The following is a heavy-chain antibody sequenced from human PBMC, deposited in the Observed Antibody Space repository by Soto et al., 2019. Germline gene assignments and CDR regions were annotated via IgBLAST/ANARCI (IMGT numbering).Heavy chain of an antibody. V-gene: IGHV1-69*12. CDR1: GGTFSSYA. CDR2: TIPIFGTA. CDR3: ARVRTFGVVITPYYYYGMHV. D-gene: IGHD3-3*01. Sequence: QVQLVQSGAEVKKPGSSVKVSCKASGGTFSSYAISWVRQAPGQGLEWMGGTIPIFGTANYAQKFQGRVTITADESTSTADMELSSLRYEDTAVYYCARVRTFGVVITPYYYYGMHVWGQGTTVTVSS. J-gene: IGHJ6*02.